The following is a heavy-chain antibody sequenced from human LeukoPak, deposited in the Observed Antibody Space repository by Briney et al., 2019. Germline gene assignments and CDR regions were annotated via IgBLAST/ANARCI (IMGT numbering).Heavy chain of an antibody. CDR1: GGSISSGGYY. J-gene: IGHJ4*02. Sequence: SQTPSLTCTVSGGSISSGGYYWSWIRQPAGKGPEWIGRIYTSGSTNYNPSLKSRVTISVDTSKNQFSLKLSSVTAADTAVYYCARGAAAAVHYWGQGTLVTVSS. CDR3: ARGAAAAVHY. D-gene: IGHD6-13*01. V-gene: IGHV4-61*02. CDR2: IYTSGST.